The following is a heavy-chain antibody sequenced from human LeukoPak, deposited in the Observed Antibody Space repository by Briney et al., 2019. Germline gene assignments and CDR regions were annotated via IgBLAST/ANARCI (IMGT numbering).Heavy chain of an antibody. Sequence: SQTLSLTCTVSGGSISSGNYYWSWVRQPAGKGLQWIGRLHTSGSTNYNPSLGSRVTISVDTSENQFSLKLRSMTAADTAVYYYARDRGGIVGDTNAFDIWGQGTMVTVSS. CDR3: ARDRGGIVGDTNAFDI. V-gene: IGHV4-61*02. D-gene: IGHD1-26*01. CDR2: LHTSGST. CDR1: GGSISSGNYY. J-gene: IGHJ3*02.